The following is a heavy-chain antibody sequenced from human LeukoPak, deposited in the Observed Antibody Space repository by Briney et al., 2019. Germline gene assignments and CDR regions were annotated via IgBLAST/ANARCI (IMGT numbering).Heavy chain of an antibody. Sequence: PSETLSLTCTVSGGSISSGSYYWSWIRQPAGKGLEWIERIYTSGSTNYNPSLKSRVTISVDTSKNQFSLKLSSVTAADTAVYYCAREVGIKFPFYYYYMDVWGKGTTVTISS. D-gene: IGHD1-1*01. J-gene: IGHJ6*03. V-gene: IGHV4-61*02. CDR2: IYTSGST. CDR1: GGSISSGSYY. CDR3: AREVGIKFPFYYYYMDV.